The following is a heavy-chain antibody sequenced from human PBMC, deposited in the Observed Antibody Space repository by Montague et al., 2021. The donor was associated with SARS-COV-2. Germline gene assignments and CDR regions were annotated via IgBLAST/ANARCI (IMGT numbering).Heavy chain of an antibody. J-gene: IGHJ5*02. CDR2: VDYSGNT. V-gene: IGHV4-61*08. CDR1: GTGWWNSG. Sequence: SETLSLTCPASSPGTGWWNSGADWMRTRPNTSHQKIWYVDYSGNTNYNPSLKSRVTISVDTSKNQFSLKLSSVTAADTAVYYCARDLAYCGAACYSTGWFDPWGQGTLVTVSS. CDR3: ARDLAYCGAACYSTGWFDP. D-gene: IGHD2-21*02.